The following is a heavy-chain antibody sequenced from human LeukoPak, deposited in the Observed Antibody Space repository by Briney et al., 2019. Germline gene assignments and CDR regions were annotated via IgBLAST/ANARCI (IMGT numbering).Heavy chain of an antibody. CDR3: AKDYYGDYYHGMDV. D-gene: IGHD4-17*01. CDR2: ISWNSGSI. Sequence: GGSLRLSCAASGFTFDDYAMHWVRQAPGKGLEWVSGISWNSGSIGYADSVKGRFTISRDNAKNSLYLQMNSLRAEDTALYYCAKDYYGDYYHGMDVWGQGTTVTVSS. CDR1: GFTFDDYA. J-gene: IGHJ6*02. V-gene: IGHV3-9*01.